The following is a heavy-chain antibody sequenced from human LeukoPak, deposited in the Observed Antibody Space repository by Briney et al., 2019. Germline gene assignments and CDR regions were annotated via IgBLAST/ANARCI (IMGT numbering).Heavy chain of an antibody. Sequence: ASVKVSCKASGYTFTCYYMHWVRQAPGQGLEWMGWINPNSGGTNYAQKFQGWVTMTRDTSISTAYMELSRLRSDDTAVYYCATTMVRGAFLFDYWGQGTLVTVSS. V-gene: IGHV1-2*04. CDR2: INPNSGGT. CDR1: GYTFTCYY. J-gene: IGHJ4*02. CDR3: ATTMVRGAFLFDY. D-gene: IGHD3-10*01.